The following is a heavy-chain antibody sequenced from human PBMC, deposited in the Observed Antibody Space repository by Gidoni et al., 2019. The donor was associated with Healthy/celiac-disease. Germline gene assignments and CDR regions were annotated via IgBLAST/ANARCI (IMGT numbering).Heavy chain of an antibody. CDR1: GFTVISNY. CDR2: IYSGGST. D-gene: IGHD1-1*01. Sequence: EVQLVESGGGLIQPGGSLRLSCPASGFTVISNYMSWVRQAPGKGLEWVSVIYSGGSTYYADSVKGRFTISRDNSKNTLYLQMNSLGAEDTAVYYCARDFTTADAFDIWGQGTMVTVSS. J-gene: IGHJ3*02. V-gene: IGHV3-53*01. CDR3: ARDFTTADAFDI.